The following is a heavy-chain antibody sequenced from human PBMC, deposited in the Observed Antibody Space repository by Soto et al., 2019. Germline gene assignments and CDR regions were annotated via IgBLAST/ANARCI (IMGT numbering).Heavy chain of an antibody. D-gene: IGHD5-12*01. V-gene: IGHV3-23*01. CDR3: GKAVMGVATMSDLYYAMDV. CDR2: ISGSGGST. CDR1: GFTLSSYA. Sequence: PGGSLRSSFAASGFTLSSYAMSWVRQAPGKVLELVSAISGSGGSTYYAYSVKGRFTISRDNSKNTLYLQMNSLRAEDTAVYYCGKAVMGVATMSDLYYAMDVWGQGTTVTVSS. J-gene: IGHJ6*02.